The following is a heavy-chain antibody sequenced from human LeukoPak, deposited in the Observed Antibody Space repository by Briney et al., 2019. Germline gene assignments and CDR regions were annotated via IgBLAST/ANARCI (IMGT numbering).Heavy chain of an antibody. CDR3: AKDHFTGGDYGDYFDL. Sequence: GGSLRLSCAASGFTFSSYAMSWVRQAPGKGLEWVSAISGSGGSTYYADSVRGRFIISRDNSQNTLYLEMNSLRADDTAIYYCAKDHFTGGDYGDYFDLWGQGVLVTVSS. D-gene: IGHD3-16*01. CDR1: GFTFSSYA. J-gene: IGHJ4*02. V-gene: IGHV3-23*01. CDR2: ISGSGGST.